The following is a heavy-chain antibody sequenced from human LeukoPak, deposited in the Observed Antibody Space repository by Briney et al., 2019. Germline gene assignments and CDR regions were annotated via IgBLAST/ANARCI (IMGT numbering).Heavy chain of an antibody. CDR3: AKDRDYYDSSGYTNWFDP. Sequence: PGGSLRLSCAASGFTFSSYAMSWVRQAPGKGLEWVSAISGSGGSTYYADSVKGRFTISRDNSKNTLYLQMNSLRAEATAVYYCAKDRDYYDSSGYTNWFDPWGQGTLVTVSS. CDR2: ISGSGGST. V-gene: IGHV3-23*01. CDR1: GFTFSSYA. J-gene: IGHJ5*02. D-gene: IGHD3-22*01.